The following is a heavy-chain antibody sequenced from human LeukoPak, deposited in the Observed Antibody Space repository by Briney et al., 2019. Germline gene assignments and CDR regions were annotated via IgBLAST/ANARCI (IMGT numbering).Heavy chain of an antibody. Sequence: GGSLRLSCAASGFTFSNAWMSWVRQAPGKGLEWVGRIKSKTDGGTTDYAAPVKGRFTISRDDSKNTPYLQMNSLKTEDTAVYYCTTDFVDTAMVSGYYFDYWGQGTLVTVSS. J-gene: IGHJ4*02. V-gene: IGHV3-15*01. CDR3: TTDFVDTAMVSGYYFDY. D-gene: IGHD5-18*01. CDR2: IKSKTDGGTT. CDR1: GFTFSNAW.